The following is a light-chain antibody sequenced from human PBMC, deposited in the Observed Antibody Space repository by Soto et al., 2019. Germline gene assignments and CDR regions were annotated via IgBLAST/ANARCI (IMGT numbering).Light chain of an antibody. J-gene: IGKJ4*01. CDR2: DAS. CDR1: QGISSA. Sequence: AIQLTQSPSSLSASVGDRVTITCRASQGISSALAWYQQKPGKAPKLLIYDASSLESGVPSRFSGSGSGTDFNLTISSLQPEDFATYYCQQFNIYPARTIGGGTKVEIK. CDR3: QQFNIYPART. V-gene: IGKV1-13*02.